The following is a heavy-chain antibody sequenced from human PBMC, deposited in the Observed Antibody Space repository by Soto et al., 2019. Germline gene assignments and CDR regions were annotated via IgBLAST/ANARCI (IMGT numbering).Heavy chain of an antibody. J-gene: IGHJ4*02. CDR2: IIPIFGTA. V-gene: IGHV1-69*13. Sequence: SVKVSCKASGGTFSSYAISWVRQAPGQGLEWMGGIIPIFGTANYAQKFQGRVTITADESTSTAYMELSSLRSEDTAVYYCARASPQADAYCGGDCYSFDYWGQGTLVTVSS. CDR3: ARASPQADAYCGGDCYSFDY. CDR1: GGTFSSYA. D-gene: IGHD2-21*02.